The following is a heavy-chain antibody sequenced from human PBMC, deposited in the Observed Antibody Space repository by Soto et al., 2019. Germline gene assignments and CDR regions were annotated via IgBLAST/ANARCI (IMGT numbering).Heavy chain of an antibody. CDR1: GYTFTRFA. V-gene: IGHV1-3*01. CDR3: AYSSGPLTLDY. CDR2: INVGNGNT. Sequence: ASVQVSCKASGYTFTRFAMHWVRQAPGQRPEWMGWINVGNGNTKYSQKFQDRVTITRDTSASTVYMDLSSLRSEDTAVYYCAYSSGPLTLDYWGQGTLVTVSS. J-gene: IGHJ4*02. D-gene: IGHD3-22*01.